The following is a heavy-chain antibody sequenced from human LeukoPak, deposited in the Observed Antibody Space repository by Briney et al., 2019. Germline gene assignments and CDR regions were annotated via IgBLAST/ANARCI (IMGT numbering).Heavy chain of an antibody. CDR2: ISAVGTYI. D-gene: IGHD6-6*01. CDR3: ARGGIAGRAVYHYYMDV. J-gene: IGHJ6*03. V-gene: IGHV3-21*01. Sequence: PGGSLRLSCAASGFTFRSYTIHWVRQAPGKGLEWVSSISAVGTYIYYADSVKGRFTISRDNVEKSAYLELSGLTGQDTAIYYCARGGIAGRAVYHYYMDVWGKGTTVTVSS. CDR1: GFTFRSYT.